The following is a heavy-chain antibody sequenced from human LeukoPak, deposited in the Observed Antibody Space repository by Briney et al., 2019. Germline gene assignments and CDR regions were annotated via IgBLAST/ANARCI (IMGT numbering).Heavy chain of an antibody. CDR3: AKTTTGYSSGRFPGWPVDY. CDR2: IFGSGGST. V-gene: IGHV3-23*01. CDR1: GFTFSSYA. J-gene: IGHJ4*02. Sequence: GGSLRLSCAAPGFTFSSYAMYWVRQAPGKGLEWVSGIFGSGGSTHYADSVKGRFTISRDNSKNTVYLQMNSLRAEDTAAYYCAKTTTGYSSGRFPGWPVDYWGQGTLVTVSS. D-gene: IGHD6-19*01.